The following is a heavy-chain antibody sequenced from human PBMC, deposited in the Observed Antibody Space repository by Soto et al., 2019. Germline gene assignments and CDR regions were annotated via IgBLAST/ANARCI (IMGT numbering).Heavy chain of an antibody. V-gene: IGHV2-5*02. CDR1: GSSLSTSGVG. D-gene: IGHD3-9*01. CDR2: IYWDDDK. Sequence: SGPTLGKPPQTPTLTCPFSGSSLSTSGVGVGWIRPPPGKALEWLALIYWDDDKRYSPSLKSRLTITKDTSKNQVVLTMTNMDPVDTATYYCAHSMDDILTGYPYYFDYWGQGTLVTVSS. J-gene: IGHJ4*02. CDR3: AHSMDDILTGYPYYFDY.